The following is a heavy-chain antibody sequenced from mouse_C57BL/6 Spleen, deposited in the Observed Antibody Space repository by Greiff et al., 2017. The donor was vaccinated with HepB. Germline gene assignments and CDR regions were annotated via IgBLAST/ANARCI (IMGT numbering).Heavy chain of an antibody. CDR1: GFTFSSYT. CDR3: ARGYGSSYYAMDY. J-gene: IGHJ4*01. Sequence: EVKLQESGGGLVKPGGSLKLSCAASGFTFSSYTMSWVRQTPEKRLEWVATISGGGGNTYYPDSVKGRFTISRDNAKNTLYLQMSSLRSEDTAVYYCARGYGSSYYAMDYWGQGTSVTVSS. CDR2: ISGGGGNT. D-gene: IGHD1-1*01. V-gene: IGHV5-9*04.